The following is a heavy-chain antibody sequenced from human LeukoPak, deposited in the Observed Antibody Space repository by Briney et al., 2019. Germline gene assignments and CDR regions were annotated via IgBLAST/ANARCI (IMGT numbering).Heavy chain of an antibody. D-gene: IGHD2-8*01. CDR1: GFTVSSNY. V-gene: IGHV3-66*01. CDR2: IYSGGST. CDR3: ARDPGGVVYFDY. J-gene: IGHJ4*02. Sequence: PGGSLRLSCAASGFTVSSNYMSWVRQAPGRGLEWVSVIYSGGSTYYADSVKGRFTISRDNSKNTLYLQMNTLRAEDTAVYYCARDPGGVVYFDYWGQGTLVTVSS.